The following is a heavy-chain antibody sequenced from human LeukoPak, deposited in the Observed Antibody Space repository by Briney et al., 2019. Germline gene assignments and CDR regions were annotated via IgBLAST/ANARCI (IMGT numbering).Heavy chain of an antibody. CDR3: ASDWAKYRFDN. CDR2: IYHSGST. D-gene: IGHD3-9*01. CDR1: GGSISSSSYY. Sequence: SETLSFTGTGSGGSISSSSYYWGWIRQLPGKGLVWIGSIYHSGSTYYNPSLMSRVTISLDTSKNQFSLKLSSVTAADTAIYYCASDWAKYRFDNWGQGTLVTVSS. V-gene: IGHV4-39*01. J-gene: IGHJ4*02.